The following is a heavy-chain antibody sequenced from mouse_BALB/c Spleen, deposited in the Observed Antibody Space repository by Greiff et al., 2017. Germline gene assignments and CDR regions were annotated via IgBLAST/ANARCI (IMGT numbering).Heavy chain of an antibody. D-gene: IGHD1-1*01. Sequence: QLQQSGPELVKPGASVKISCKASGYTFTSYVMHWVKQKPGQGLEWIGYINPYNDGTKYNEKFKGKATLTSDKSSSTAYMELSSLTSEDSAVYYCARGGYYGSSSYWYFDVWGAGTTVTVSS. CDR2: INPYNDGT. V-gene: IGHV1-14*01. J-gene: IGHJ1*01. CDR1: GYTFTSYV. CDR3: ARGGYYGSSSYWYFDV.